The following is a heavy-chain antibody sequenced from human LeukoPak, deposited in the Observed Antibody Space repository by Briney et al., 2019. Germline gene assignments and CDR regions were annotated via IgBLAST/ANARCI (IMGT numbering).Heavy chain of an antibody. CDR3: ARSSEGRYYYDSRGYSYYSYYMDV. D-gene: IGHD3-22*01. V-gene: IGHV4-59*01. J-gene: IGHJ6*03. Sequence: SETLSLTCAVYGGSFSGYYWSWIRQPPGKGLEWIGLIYYSGSTNYNPSLKSRVTISVDTSKNQFSLKLNSVTAADTAVYYCARSSEGRYYYDSRGYSYYSYYMDVWGKGTTVTISS. CDR2: IYYSGST. CDR1: GGSFSGYY.